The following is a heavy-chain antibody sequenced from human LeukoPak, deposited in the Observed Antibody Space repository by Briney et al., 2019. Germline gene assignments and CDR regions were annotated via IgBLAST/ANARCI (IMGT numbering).Heavy chain of an antibody. CDR2: IYPGDSDT. V-gene: IGHV5-51*01. Sequence: GESLKISCKGSGYSFTSYWFGWVRQMPGKGLEWMGIIYPGDSDTRYSPSFQGQVTISADKSISTAYLQWSSLKASDTAMYYCARRSRFHYDSSGYSLDYWGQGTLVTVSS. CDR1: GYSFTSYW. J-gene: IGHJ4*02. D-gene: IGHD3-22*01. CDR3: ARRSRFHYDSSGYSLDY.